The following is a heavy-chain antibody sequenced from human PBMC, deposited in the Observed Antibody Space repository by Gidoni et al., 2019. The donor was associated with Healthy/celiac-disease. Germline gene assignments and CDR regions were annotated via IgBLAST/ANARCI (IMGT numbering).Heavy chain of an antibody. J-gene: IGHJ4*02. CDR1: GGSISGYY. CDR3: AREAYSSSVAGEYYFDY. Sequence: QVQLQESGPGLVTPSETLSLTCTVSGGSISGYYWSWIRQPAGKGLEWIGRIYTSGSTNYNPSLKSRVTMSVDTSKNQFSLKLSSVTAADTAVYYCAREAYSSSVAGEYYFDYWGQGTLVTVSS. D-gene: IGHD6-6*01. V-gene: IGHV4-4*07. CDR2: IYTSGST.